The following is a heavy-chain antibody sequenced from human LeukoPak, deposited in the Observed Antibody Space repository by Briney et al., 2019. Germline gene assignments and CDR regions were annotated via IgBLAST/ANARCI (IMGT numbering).Heavy chain of an antibody. V-gene: IGHV3-21*01. J-gene: IGHJ4*02. CDR3: ARDRVEMATKLFDY. CDR1: GFTFSSYS. CDR2: ISSSSSYI. D-gene: IGHD5-24*01. Sequence: GGSPRLSCAASGFTFSSYSMNWVRQAPGKGLEWVSSISSSSSYIYYADSVKGRFTISRDNAKNSLYLQMNSLRAEDTAVYYCARDRVEMATKLFDYWGQGTLVTVSS.